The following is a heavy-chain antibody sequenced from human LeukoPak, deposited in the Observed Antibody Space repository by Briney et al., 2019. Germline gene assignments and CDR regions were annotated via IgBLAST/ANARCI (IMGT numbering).Heavy chain of an antibody. D-gene: IGHD3-10*01. J-gene: IGHJ4*02. CDR1: GYTFTSYG. CDR3: AREGFPGITMVRGNDY. Sequence: GASVKVSRKASGYTFTSYGISWVRHAPGQGLEWMGWISAYNGNTNYAQTLRGRVTMNTDTSTSTAYIELRSLRSDDTAVYYCAREGFPGITMVRGNDYWGQGTLVTVSS. CDR2: ISAYNGNT. V-gene: IGHV1-18*01.